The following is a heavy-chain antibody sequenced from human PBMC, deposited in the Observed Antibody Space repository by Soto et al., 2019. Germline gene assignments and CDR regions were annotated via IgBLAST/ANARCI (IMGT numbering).Heavy chain of an antibody. J-gene: IGHJ6*02. CDR3: AKGGFRDYDFWSGHTPPLYYYYGMDV. D-gene: IGHD3-3*01. CDR1: GFTFSSYA. Sequence: PGGSLRLSCAASGFTFSSYAMSWVRQAPGKGLEWVSAISGSGGSTYYADSVKGRFTISRDNSKNTLYLQMNSLRAEDTAVYYCAKGGFRDYDFWSGHTPPLYYYYGMDVWGQGTTVTVSS. CDR2: ISGSGGST. V-gene: IGHV3-23*01.